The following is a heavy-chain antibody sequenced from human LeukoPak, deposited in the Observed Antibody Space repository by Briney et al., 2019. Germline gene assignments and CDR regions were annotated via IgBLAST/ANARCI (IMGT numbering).Heavy chain of an antibody. CDR3: ARDVYGDSYYYYYYGMDV. Sequence: PGGSLRLSCAASGFTFSSYSMNWVRQAPGKGLEWVSYISSSSSTIYYADSVKGRFTISRDNAKNSLYLQMNSLRAEDTAVYYCARDVYGDSYYYYYYGMDVWGQGTTVTVPS. CDR1: GFTFSSYS. J-gene: IGHJ6*02. D-gene: IGHD4-17*01. CDR2: ISSSSSTI. V-gene: IGHV3-48*01.